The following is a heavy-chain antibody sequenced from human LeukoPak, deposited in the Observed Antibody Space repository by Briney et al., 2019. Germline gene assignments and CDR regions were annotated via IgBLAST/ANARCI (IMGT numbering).Heavy chain of an antibody. Sequence: PSQTLSLTCTVSGGSISSGTYYWSWIRQQPGKGLEWIGYIYYSGSTYYNPSLKSRVTISVDTSKNQFSLKLSSVTAADTAVYYCARDPGYYGMDVWGQGTTVTVSS. CDR3: ARDPGYYGMDV. CDR1: GGSISSGTYY. J-gene: IGHJ6*02. V-gene: IGHV4-31*03. CDR2: IYYSGST.